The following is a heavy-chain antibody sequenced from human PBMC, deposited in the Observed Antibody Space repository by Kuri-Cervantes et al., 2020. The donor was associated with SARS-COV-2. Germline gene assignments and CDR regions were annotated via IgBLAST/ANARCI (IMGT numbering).Heavy chain of an antibody. Sequence: GGSLRLSCAASGFTFGSYAMSWVRQAPGKGLEWVSAISGSGGSTYYADSVKGRFTISRDNSKNTLYLQMNSLRAEDTAVYYCARVDRTGGNAFVDYWGQGTLVTVSS. J-gene: IGHJ4*02. CDR3: ARVDRTGGNAFVDY. D-gene: IGHD4-23*01. V-gene: IGHV3-23*01. CDR2: ISGSGGST. CDR1: GFTFGSYA.